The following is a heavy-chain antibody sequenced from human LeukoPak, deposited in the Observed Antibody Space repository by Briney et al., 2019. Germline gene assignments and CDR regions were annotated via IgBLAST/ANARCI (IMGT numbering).Heavy chain of an antibody. V-gene: IGHV4-34*01. D-gene: IGHD3-10*01. CDR3: ARVALWFGFDY. Sequence: QPSETLSLTCAVYGGSFSGYYWSWIRQPPGKGLEWIGEINHSGSTNYNPSLKSRVTISVDTSKNQFSLKLSSVTAADTAVYYCARVALWFGFDYWGQGTLVTVSS. CDR1: GGSFSGYY. CDR2: INHSGST. J-gene: IGHJ4*02.